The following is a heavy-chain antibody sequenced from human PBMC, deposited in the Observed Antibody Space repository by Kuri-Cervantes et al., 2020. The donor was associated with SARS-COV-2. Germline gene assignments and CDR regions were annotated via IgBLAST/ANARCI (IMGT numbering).Heavy chain of an antibody. CDR1: GYTFTGYY. V-gene: IGHV1-2*04. J-gene: IGHJ4*02. Sequence: ASVKVSCKASGYTFTGYYMHWVRQAPGQGLEWMGWLNPNTGGTNYAQKFQGWVTMTRDTSLTTAYMELTRLTSDDSAVYFCARGEAARGLMVVFKWRGVGPLHFWGQGTLVTVSS. CDR2: LNPNTGGT. CDR3: ARGEAARGLMVVFKWRGVGPLHF. D-gene: IGHD3-10*01.